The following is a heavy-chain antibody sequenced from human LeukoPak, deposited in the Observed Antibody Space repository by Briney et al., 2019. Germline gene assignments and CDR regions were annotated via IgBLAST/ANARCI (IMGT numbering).Heavy chain of an antibody. Sequence: SETLSLTCTVSGYSISSGYYWGWIRQPPGKGLEWIGSIYHSGSTYYNPSLKSRVTISVDTSKNQFSLKLSSVTAADTAVYYCATPGAVTNYWGQGTLVTVSS. J-gene: IGHJ4*02. CDR1: GYSISSGYY. CDR2: IYHSGST. V-gene: IGHV4-38-2*02. D-gene: IGHD4-17*01. CDR3: ATPGAVTNY.